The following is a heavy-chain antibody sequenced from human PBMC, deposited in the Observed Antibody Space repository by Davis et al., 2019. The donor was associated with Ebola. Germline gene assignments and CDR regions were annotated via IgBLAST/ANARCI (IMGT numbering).Heavy chain of an antibody. V-gene: IGHV3-48*02. CDR1: GFSFSKYG. CDR2: IGGSSDNI. Sequence: PGGSLRPSCAASGFSFSKYGMSWFRLAPGKGLEWLSYIGGSSDNINYADSVEGRFTISRDNAKHSLSLHMNGLRDDDTAVYYCARRIVGDSRGAVDVWGQGTTVTVSS. CDR3: ARRIVGDSRGAVDV. D-gene: IGHD1-26*01. J-gene: IGHJ6*02.